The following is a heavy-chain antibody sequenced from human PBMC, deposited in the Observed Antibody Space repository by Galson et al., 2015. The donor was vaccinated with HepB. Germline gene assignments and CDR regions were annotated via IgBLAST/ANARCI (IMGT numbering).Heavy chain of an antibody. CDR3: ARAGRDYCSSTSCYDHWFDP. Sequence: SLRLSCAASGFTFSSYSMNWVRQAPGKGLEWVSSISSSSSYIYYADSVKGRFTISRDNAKNSLYLQMNSLRAEDTAVYYCARAGRDYCSSTSCYDHWFDPWGQGTLVTVSS. V-gene: IGHV3-21*01. J-gene: IGHJ5*02. CDR2: ISSSSSYI. CDR1: GFTFSSYS. D-gene: IGHD2-2*01.